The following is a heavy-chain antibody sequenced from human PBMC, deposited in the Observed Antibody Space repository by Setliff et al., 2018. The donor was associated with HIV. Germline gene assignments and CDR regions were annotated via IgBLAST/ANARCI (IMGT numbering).Heavy chain of an antibody. Sequence: ASVKVSCKASGYTFTGYYMHWVRQAPGQGLEWMGRINPNSGDTDYAQKFQGRVTMTRDTSISTAYMELSGLSSDDTALYYCARVGRIGVVVWVGDYWGQGTLVTAPQ. V-gene: IGHV1-2*06. D-gene: IGHD2-15*01. CDR2: INPNSGDT. J-gene: IGHJ4*02. CDR3: ARVGRIGVVVWVGDY. CDR1: GYTFTGYY.